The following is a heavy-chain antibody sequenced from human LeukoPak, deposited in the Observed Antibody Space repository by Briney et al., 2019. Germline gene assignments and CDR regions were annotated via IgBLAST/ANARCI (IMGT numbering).Heavy chain of an antibody. CDR3: ARYCTSTTCILRGFDY. CDR2: IYHTGSA. CDR1: GYSFTSGHY. J-gene: IGHJ4*02. V-gene: IGHV4-38-2*01. Sequence: PSETLSLTCSVSGYSFTSGHYWGWIRQPPGKGLEWMANIYHTGSAHYNPYLKSRVTISVDTSKNQFSLKLSSVTAADTAVYYCARYCTSTTCILRGFDYWGQGTLVTVSS. D-gene: IGHD2-2*01.